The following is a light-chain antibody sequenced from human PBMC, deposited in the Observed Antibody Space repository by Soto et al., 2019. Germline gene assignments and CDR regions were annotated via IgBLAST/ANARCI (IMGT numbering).Light chain of an antibody. CDR1: QSVSSSY. J-gene: IGKJ4*01. Sequence: IVLTQSPGTLSLSPGERATLSCRASQSVSSSYLAWYQQKPGQAPRLLIYGASSRATGIPDRFSGSGSGTDCTLTISRLEPEDFAVYYCQQYGSSPRVTFGGGTKVELK. V-gene: IGKV3-20*01. CDR3: QQYGSSPRVT. CDR2: GAS.